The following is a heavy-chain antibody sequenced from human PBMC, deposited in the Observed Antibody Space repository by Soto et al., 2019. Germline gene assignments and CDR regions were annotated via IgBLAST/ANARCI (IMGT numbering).Heavy chain of an antibody. V-gene: IGHV1-69*13. Sequence: GASVKVSCKASGGTFSSYAISWVRQAPGQGLEWMGGIIPIFGTANYAQKFQGRVTITADESTSTAYMELSSLRSEDTAVYYCARDQSYGGNSEDYGMDVWGQGTTVTVSS. CDR1: GGTFSSYA. J-gene: IGHJ6*02. CDR2: IIPIFGTA. CDR3: ARDQSYGGNSEDYGMDV. D-gene: IGHD4-17*01.